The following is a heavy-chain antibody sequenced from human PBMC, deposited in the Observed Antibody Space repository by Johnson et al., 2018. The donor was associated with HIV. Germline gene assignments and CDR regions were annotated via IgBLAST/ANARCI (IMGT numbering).Heavy chain of an antibody. CDR3: ALIPPGGAGKGADAFDI. CDR2: IYSGGST. J-gene: IGHJ3*02. V-gene: IGHV3-66*01. CDR1: GFTFSPYW. D-gene: IGHD1-26*01. Sequence: EVQLVESGGGLVQPGGSLRLSCAASGFTFSPYWMHWVRQAPGKGLEWVSVIYSGGSTYYADSVKGRFTISRDNSKNTLYLQMNSLRAEDTAVYYCALIPPGGAGKGADAFDIWGQGTMVTVSS.